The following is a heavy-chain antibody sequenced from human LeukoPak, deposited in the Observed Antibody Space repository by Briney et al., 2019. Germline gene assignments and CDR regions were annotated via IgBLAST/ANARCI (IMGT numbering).Heavy chain of an antibody. D-gene: IGHD6-19*01. V-gene: IGHV3-66*01. CDR3: ARVEVAGSYYYYYYMDV. CDR2: IYSGGST. J-gene: IGHJ6*03. Sequence: GGSLRLSCAASGFTVSSNYMSWVRQAPGKGLEWVSVIYSGGSTYYADSVKGRFTISRDNSKNTLYLQMNSLRAEDTAVYYCARVEVAGSYYYYYYMDVWGKGTTVTISS. CDR1: GFTVSSNY.